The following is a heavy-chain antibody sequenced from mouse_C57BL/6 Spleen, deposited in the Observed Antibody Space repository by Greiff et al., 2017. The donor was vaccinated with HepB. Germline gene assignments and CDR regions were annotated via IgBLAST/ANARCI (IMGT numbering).Heavy chain of an antibody. D-gene: IGHD1-1*01. CDR3: ARLTTVVANYFDY. J-gene: IGHJ2*01. CDR2: ISYDGSN. Sequence: EVQLVESGPGLVKPSQSLSLTCSVTGYSITSGYYWNWIRQFPGNKLEWMGYISYDGSNNYNPSLKNRISITRDTSKNQFFLKLNSVTTEDTATYYCARLTTVVANYFDYWGQGTTLTVSS. V-gene: IGHV3-6*01. CDR1: GYSITSGYY.